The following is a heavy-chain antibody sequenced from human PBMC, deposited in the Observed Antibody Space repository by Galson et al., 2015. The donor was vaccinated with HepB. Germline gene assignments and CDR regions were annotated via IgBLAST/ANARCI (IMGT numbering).Heavy chain of an antibody. CDR2: MNPKSTNT. D-gene: IGHD1-26*01. CDR1: GYTFTSYD. V-gene: IGHV1-8*01. CDR3: ARAVRNQLLSEY. Sequence: CKASGYTFTSYDVTWVRQAPGQGLEWMGWMNPKSTNTGYARKFQGRVTMTGDTSMDTAYMELSSLTSEDTAVYYCARAVRNQLLSEYWGQGTLVTVSS. J-gene: IGHJ4*02.